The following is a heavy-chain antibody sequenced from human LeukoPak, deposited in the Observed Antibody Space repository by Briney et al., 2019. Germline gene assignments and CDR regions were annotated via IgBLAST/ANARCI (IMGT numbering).Heavy chain of an antibody. CDR1: GGSFSDYF. Sequence: SETLSLTCAVFGGSFSDYFWSWIRQPPGKGLEWIGEIDHSGGTNYNPSLKSRVTISVDTSKNQFSLKLSSVTAADTAVYYCARVRAAAGAWFDPWGQGTLVTVSS. J-gene: IGHJ5*02. V-gene: IGHV4-34*01. CDR3: ARVRAAAGAWFDP. D-gene: IGHD6-13*01. CDR2: IDHSGGT.